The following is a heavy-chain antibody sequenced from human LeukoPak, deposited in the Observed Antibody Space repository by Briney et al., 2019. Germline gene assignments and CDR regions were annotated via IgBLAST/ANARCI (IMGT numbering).Heavy chain of an antibody. CDR1: GGSISSSSYY. CDR2: IYYSGST. Sequence: SETLSLTCTVSGGSISSSSYYWGWIRQPPGKGLEWIGSIYYSGSTYYNPSLKSRVTISVDTSKNQFSLKLSSVTAADTAVYYCARLGDVSTMIVDYWDQGTLVTVSS. J-gene: IGHJ4*02. V-gene: IGHV4-39*01. CDR3: ARLGDVSTMIVDY. D-gene: IGHD3-22*01.